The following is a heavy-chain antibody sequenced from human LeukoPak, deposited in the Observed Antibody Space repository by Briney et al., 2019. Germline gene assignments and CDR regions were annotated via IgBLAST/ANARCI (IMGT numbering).Heavy chain of an antibody. CDR3: ANEWLHISGTYKANN. CDR2: ILNDGTNK. V-gene: IGHV3-30*02. CDR1: GFTFSSYG. D-gene: IGHD3-10*01. J-gene: IGHJ4*02. Sequence: GGSLRLSCAASGFTFSSYGIHWVRQAPGKGLEWVAFILNDGTNKYHADSVKGRFTVSRDNSKNTLYLQMNSLRTEDSAVYYCANEWLHISGTYKANNWGQGTLVTVSS.